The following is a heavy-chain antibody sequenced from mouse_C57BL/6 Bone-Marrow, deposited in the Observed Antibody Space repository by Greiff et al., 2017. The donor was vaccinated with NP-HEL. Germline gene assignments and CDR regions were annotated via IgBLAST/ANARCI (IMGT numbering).Heavy chain of an antibody. CDR2: ISSGSSTI. D-gene: IGHD1-1*01. J-gene: IGHJ3*01. CDR3: ARGITTVVAPFAY. V-gene: IGHV5-17*01. CDR1: GFTFSDYG. Sequence: EVHLVESGGGLVKPGGSLKLSCAASGFTFSDYGMHWVRQAPEKGLEWVAYISSGSSTIYYADTVKGRFTISRDNAKNTMFLQMTSLRSEDTAMYYCARGITTVVAPFAYWGQGTLVTVSA.